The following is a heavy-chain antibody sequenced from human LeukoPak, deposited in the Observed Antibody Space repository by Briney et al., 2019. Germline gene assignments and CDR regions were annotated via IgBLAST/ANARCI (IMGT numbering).Heavy chain of an antibody. CDR3: AGGSSSWYGSRLWFDP. Sequence: PGGSLRLSCAASGFTFSSYWMSWVRQAPGKGLEWVANIKQDGSEKYYVDSVKGRFTIPRDNAKNSLYLQMNSLRAEDTAVYYCAGGSSSWYGSRLWFDPWGQGTLVTVSS. J-gene: IGHJ5*02. V-gene: IGHV3-7*03. D-gene: IGHD6-13*01. CDR2: IKQDGSEK. CDR1: GFTFSSYW.